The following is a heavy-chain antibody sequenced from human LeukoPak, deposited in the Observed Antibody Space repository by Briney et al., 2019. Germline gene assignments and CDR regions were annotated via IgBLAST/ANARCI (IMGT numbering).Heavy chain of an antibody. CDR2: ISAYNGNT. CDR3: AREAVAGPFLFFDY. Sequence: GASVKVSCKASGYTFTSYGISWVRQAPGQGLEWMGWISAYNGNTNYAQKLQGRVTMTTDTSTSTAYMELRRLRSDDTDVYYCAREAVAGPFLFFDYWGQGTLVTVSS. CDR1: GYTFTSYG. V-gene: IGHV1-18*01. D-gene: IGHD6-19*01. J-gene: IGHJ4*02.